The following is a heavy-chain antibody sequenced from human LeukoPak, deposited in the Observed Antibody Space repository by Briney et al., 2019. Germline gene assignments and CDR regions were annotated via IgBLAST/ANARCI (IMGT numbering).Heavy chain of an antibody. CDR3: ARGDIVVVRALDI. Sequence: ASVKVSCKASGGTFSSYAISWVRQAPGQGLEGMGRIIPIFGTANYAQKFQGRVTITTDESTSTAYMELSSLRSEDTAVYYCARGDIVVVRALDIWRQGAMVTVSS. CDR2: IIPIFGTA. J-gene: IGHJ3*02. CDR1: GGTFSSYA. D-gene: IGHD2-15*01. V-gene: IGHV1-69*05.